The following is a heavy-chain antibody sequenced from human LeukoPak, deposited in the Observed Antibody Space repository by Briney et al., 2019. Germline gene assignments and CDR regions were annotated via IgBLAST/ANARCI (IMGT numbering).Heavy chain of an antibody. J-gene: IGHJ6*02. Sequence: PGGSLRLSCAASGSTFSSYWMSWVRQTPGKGLEWVANIKQDGSEKHYVDSVKGRFTISRDNAKNSLYLQMSSLRAEDTAVYYCASNWNYVRGYGMDVWGQGTTVTVSS. CDR1: GSTFSSYW. CDR3: ASNWNYVRGYGMDV. V-gene: IGHV3-7*01. CDR2: IKQDGSEK. D-gene: IGHD1-7*01.